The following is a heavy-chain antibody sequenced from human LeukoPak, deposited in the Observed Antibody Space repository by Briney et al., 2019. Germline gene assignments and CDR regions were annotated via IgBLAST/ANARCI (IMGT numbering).Heavy chain of an antibody. CDR2: ISSSGRKI. V-gene: IGHV3-48*03. J-gene: IGHJ4*02. Sequence: PGGSLRLSCAVSGFIFSDYEMNWVRQAPGKGLEWVSYISSSGRKIYYADSVKGRFAISRDNAKNSLYLRMNSLRADDTAIYYCARGPRDPTEYCSRGACAPTYEVWGQGALVTVSS. CDR1: GFIFSDYE. CDR3: ARGPRDPTEYCSRGACAPTYEV. D-gene: IGHD2-15*01.